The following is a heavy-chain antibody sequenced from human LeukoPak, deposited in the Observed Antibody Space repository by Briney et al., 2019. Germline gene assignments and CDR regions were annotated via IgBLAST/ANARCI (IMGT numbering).Heavy chain of an antibody. CDR3: ARGDYGSGSYFLHYYYYYGMDV. J-gene: IGHJ6*02. Sequence: GGSLRLSCAASEFTVSSNYMSWVRQAPGKGLEWMGGIIPIFGTANYAQKFQGRVTMTRDTSISTAYMELSRLRSDDTAVYYCARGDYGSGSYFLHYYYYYGMDVWGQGTTVTVSS. D-gene: IGHD3-10*01. CDR1: EFTVSSNY. V-gene: IGHV1-2*02. CDR2: IIPIFGTA.